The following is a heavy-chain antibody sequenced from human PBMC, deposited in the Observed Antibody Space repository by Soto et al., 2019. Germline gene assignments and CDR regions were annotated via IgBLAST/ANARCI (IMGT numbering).Heavy chain of an antibody. J-gene: IGHJ4*02. V-gene: IGHV3-48*03. CDR1: GFMFSDYA. CDR2: FSRTDNTV. D-gene: IGHD5-18*01. CDR3: ASETNSYHHNFDY. Sequence: GGSLRLSCAASGFMFSDYAMDYVRQAPAKGMEWVSYFSRTDNTVQYADSVKGRFIISRDNVANSLYLQMHSLTAEDTAIYYCASETNSYHHNFDYWGPGTLVTVSS.